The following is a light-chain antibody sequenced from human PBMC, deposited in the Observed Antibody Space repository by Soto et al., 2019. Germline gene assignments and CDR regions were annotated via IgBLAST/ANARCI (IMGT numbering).Light chain of an antibody. CDR1: NNTVGSYNR. V-gene: IGLV2-18*02. J-gene: IGLJ1*01. Sequence: QSVLTQPPSVSGSPGQSVTISCTGTNNTVGSYNRVSWYQQPPGTAPKVIIYEVSNRPSGFPDRFSGSKSGNTASLTISGLQPEDEADYYCYSFTSSNTYVFGTGTKVTV. CDR2: EVS. CDR3: YSFTSSNTYV.